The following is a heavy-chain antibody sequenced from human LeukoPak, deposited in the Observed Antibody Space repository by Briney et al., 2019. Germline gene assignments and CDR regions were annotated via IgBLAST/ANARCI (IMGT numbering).Heavy chain of an antibody. CDR3: AKDLTGITAA. V-gene: IGHV3-30*02. D-gene: IGHD6-13*01. CDR1: GFTFSTYG. J-gene: IGHJ5*02. CDR2: IRYDGSNK. Sequence: GGSLRLSCAASGFTFSTYGMHWVRQAPGKGLEWVAFIRYDGSNKYYADSVKGRFTISRDNSKNTLYLQMNSLRAEDTAVYCCAKDLTGITAAWGQGTLVTVSS.